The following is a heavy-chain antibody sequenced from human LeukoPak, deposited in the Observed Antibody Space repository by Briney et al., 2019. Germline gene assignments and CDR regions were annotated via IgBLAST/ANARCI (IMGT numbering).Heavy chain of an antibody. CDR2: IYYSGST. CDR1: GGSISSSSYY. Sequence: SETLSLTCTVSGGSISSSSYYWGWFRQPPGKGLEWIGSIYYSGSTYYNPSLKSRVTISVDTSKNQFSLKLSSVTAADTAVYYCARRYSYGSFDYWGQGTLVTVSS. V-gene: IGHV4-39*01. J-gene: IGHJ4*02. CDR3: ARRYSYGSFDY. D-gene: IGHD5-18*01.